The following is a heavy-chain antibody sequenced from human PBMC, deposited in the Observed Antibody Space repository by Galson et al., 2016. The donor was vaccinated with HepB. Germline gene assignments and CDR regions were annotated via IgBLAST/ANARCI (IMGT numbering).Heavy chain of an antibody. Sequence: SVKVSCKASGYTFTNYAIHWVRQAPGQRLDWMGWINAGDGTTTVYSQIFQGRVTITSDTSATTVYMELSSLRSEDTAVYYCARDRTYTKGRRFDPWGQGTLVTLSS. D-gene: IGHD2-2*02. CDR3: ARDRTYTKGRRFDP. CDR1: GYTFTNYA. V-gene: IGHV1-3*01. CDR2: INAGDGTT. J-gene: IGHJ5*02.